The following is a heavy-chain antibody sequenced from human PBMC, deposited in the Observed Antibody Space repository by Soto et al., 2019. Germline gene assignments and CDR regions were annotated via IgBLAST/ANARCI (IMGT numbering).Heavy chain of an antibody. CDR3: TRANWYSEY. CDR2: IYYNGNT. Sequence: QVQLQESGPGLVKPSETLSLTCTVSGGSIRNHYWSWIRQPPGKGLEWIGYIYYNGNTNYNPPLKSRVSMSVDTSKNQISLKLSSVTAADTAVYYCTRANWYSEYWGQGTQVSVSS. J-gene: IGHJ4*02. V-gene: IGHV4-59*11. D-gene: IGHD7-27*01. CDR1: GGSIRNHY.